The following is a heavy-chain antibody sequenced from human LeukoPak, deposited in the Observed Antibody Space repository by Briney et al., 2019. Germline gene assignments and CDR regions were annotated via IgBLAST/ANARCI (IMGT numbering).Heavy chain of an antibody. CDR3: ARSARRYYYDSSGYYGWFDP. CDR1: GGTFSIYA. D-gene: IGHD3-22*01. V-gene: IGHV1-69*05. CDR2: IIPIFGTA. J-gene: IGHJ5*02. Sequence: SVKVSCKASGGTFSIYAISWVRQAPGQGLEWMGGIIPIFGTANYAQKFQGRVTITTDESTSTAYMELSSLRSEDTAVYYSARSARRYYYDSSGYYGWFDPWGQGTLVTVSS.